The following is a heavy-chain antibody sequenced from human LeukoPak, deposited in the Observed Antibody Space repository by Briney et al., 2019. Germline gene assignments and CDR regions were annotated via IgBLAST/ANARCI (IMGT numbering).Heavy chain of an antibody. D-gene: IGHD2-8*01. CDR1: GRSINIYH. Sequence: SQTLSLTCTLPGRSINIYHWTFILQPPGHALAWIGYIYYSGSTNYNPSLKSRVTISVDTSKNQFSLKLSSVTAADTAVYYCASIGLNNWFDPWGQGTLVTVSS. J-gene: IGHJ5*02. CDR3: ASIGLNNWFDP. V-gene: IGHV4-59*08. CDR2: IYYSGST.